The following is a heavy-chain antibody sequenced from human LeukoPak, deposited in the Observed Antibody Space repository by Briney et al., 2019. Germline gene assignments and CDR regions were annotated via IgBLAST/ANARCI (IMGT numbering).Heavy chain of an antibody. D-gene: IGHD2-2*01. CDR3: ARRPRNVPAAKGFDY. CDR2: IYGGGDT. Sequence: GGSLRLSCAASGFTVTDNYMNWVRQSSGKGLEWVSVIYGGGDTNYADSVKGRFTISRDNAKNSLYLQMNSLRAEDTAVYYCARRPRNVPAAKGFDYWGQGTLVTVSS. V-gene: IGHV3-53*01. J-gene: IGHJ4*02. CDR1: GFTVTDNY.